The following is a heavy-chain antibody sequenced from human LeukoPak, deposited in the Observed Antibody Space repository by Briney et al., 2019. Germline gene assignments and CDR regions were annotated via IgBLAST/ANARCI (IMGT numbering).Heavy chain of an antibody. CDR2: INPNSGGT. D-gene: IGHD5-18*01. V-gene: IGHV1-2*02. Sequence: ASAKVSCKASGYTFTDYYMHWVRQAPGQGLEWMGWINPNSGGTNYAQKFQGRVTMTRDTSISTAYMELSRLTSDDTAVYYCARKPVDTPMVTSFDYWGQGTLVTVSS. CDR1: GYTFTDYY. CDR3: ARKPVDTPMVTSFDY. J-gene: IGHJ4*02.